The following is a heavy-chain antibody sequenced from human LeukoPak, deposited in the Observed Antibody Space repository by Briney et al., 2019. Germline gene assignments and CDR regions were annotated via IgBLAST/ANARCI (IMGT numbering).Heavy chain of an antibody. CDR3: AREGSDYYGSGSYYRSYYYYMDV. J-gene: IGHJ6*03. Sequence: SQTPSLTCTVSGVSITSGTYYWSWIRQPAGEGLEWIGRIYTSGSTNYNPSLKSRVTISVDTSKNQFSLKLSSVTAADTAVYYCAREGSDYYGSGSYYRSYYYYMDVWGKGTTVTISS. V-gene: IGHV4-61*02. D-gene: IGHD3-10*01. CDR2: IYTSGST. CDR1: GVSITSGTYY.